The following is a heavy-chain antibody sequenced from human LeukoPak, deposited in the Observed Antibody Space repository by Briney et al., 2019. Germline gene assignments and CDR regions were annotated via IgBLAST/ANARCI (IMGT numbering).Heavy chain of an antibody. J-gene: IGHJ4*02. CDR3: ARTKTYYYDSSGYYEEYYFDY. CDR1: GYTFTSYA. D-gene: IGHD3-22*01. CDR2: INAGNGNT. V-gene: IGHV1-3*01. Sequence: ASVKVSCKASGYTFTSYAMHWVRQAPGQRLEWMGWINAGNGNTKYSQKLQGRVTMTTDTSTSTAYMELRSLRSDDTAVYYCARTKTYYYDSSGYYEEYYFDYWGQGTLVTVSS.